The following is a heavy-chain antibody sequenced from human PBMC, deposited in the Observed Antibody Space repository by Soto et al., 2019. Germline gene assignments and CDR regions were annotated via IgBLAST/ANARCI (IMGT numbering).Heavy chain of an antibody. CDR1: GFTFSSYW. CDR3: ARDPSIVLVPAATYYYYYYGMDV. J-gene: IGHJ6*02. Sequence: EVQLVESGGGLVQPGGSLRLSCAASGFTFSSYWMSWVRQAPGKGLEWVANIKQDGSEKYYVDSVKGRFTISRDNAKNSLYLHMNSLIAEDTAVYYCARDPSIVLVPAATYYYYYYGMDVWGQGTTVTVSS. CDR2: IKQDGSEK. V-gene: IGHV3-7*01. D-gene: IGHD2-2*01.